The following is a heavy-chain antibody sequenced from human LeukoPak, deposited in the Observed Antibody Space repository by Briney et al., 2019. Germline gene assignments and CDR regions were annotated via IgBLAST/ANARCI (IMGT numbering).Heavy chain of an antibody. Sequence: SETLSLTCTVSGGSISSSSYYWGWIRQPPGKGLEWIGSIYYSGSTYYNPSLKSRVTISVDTSKNQFSLKLSSVTAADTAVYYCARDAWSGVVLTYYFDYWGQGTLVTVSS. CDR3: ARDAWSGVVLTYYFDY. CDR1: GGSISSSSYY. V-gene: IGHV4-39*07. D-gene: IGHD2-15*01. CDR2: IYYSGST. J-gene: IGHJ4*02.